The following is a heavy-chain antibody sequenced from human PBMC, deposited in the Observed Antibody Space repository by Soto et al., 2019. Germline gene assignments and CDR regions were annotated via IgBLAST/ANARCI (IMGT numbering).Heavy chain of an antibody. V-gene: IGHV3-9*01. CDR1: GLNFGDHG. CDR3: AKAAAGNFYGSLGYMAV. CDR2: ISWSGDNT. J-gene: IGHJ6*03. D-gene: IGHD3-10*01. Sequence: EVQLVESGGGLAQPGTSLRLSCAGSGLNFGDHGMHWVRQRPGKGLERVSGISWSGDNTGSGESVKGRITSSRDNAKMSLYLQLDSLGPEDTALYYCAKAAAGNFYGSLGYMAVWGRGPTVTVSS.